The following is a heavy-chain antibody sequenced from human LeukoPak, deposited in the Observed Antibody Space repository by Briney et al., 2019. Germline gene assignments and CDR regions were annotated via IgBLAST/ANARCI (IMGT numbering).Heavy chain of an antibody. Sequence: SETLSLTCAVYGGSFSGYYWSWIRQPPGKGLEWIGEINHSGSTNYNPSLKSRVTISVDTSKNQFSLKLSSVTAADTAVYYCARGRGYSYGYFRGAGGVTDYWGQGTLVTVSS. D-gene: IGHD5-18*01. J-gene: IGHJ4*02. CDR3: ARGRGYSYGYFRGAGGVTDY. V-gene: IGHV4-34*01. CDR1: GGSFSGYY. CDR2: INHSGST.